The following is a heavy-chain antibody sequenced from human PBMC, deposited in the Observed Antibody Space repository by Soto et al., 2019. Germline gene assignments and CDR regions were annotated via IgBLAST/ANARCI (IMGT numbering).Heavy chain of an antibody. Sequence: GESLKISCKGSGYKFTSYWIGWVRQMPGKGLEWMAIIYPDDSDSRYSPSFQGQVTISADKSISTAYLQWSSLKASDTAIYYCVATYGDYLDYWGQGTLVTVSS. D-gene: IGHD4-17*01. CDR1: GYKFTSYW. V-gene: IGHV5-51*01. J-gene: IGHJ4*02. CDR3: VATYGDYLDY. CDR2: IYPDDSDS.